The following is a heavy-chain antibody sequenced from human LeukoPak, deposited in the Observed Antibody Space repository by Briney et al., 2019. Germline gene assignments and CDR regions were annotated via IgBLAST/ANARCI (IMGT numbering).Heavy chain of an antibody. CDR2: INPNSGGT. CDR1: GYTFTGYY. V-gene: IGHV1-2*02. CDR3: ARGPLYCGGDCYGFGFDY. D-gene: IGHD2-21*02. Sequence: ASVKVSCKASGYTFTGYYMNWVRQAPGQGLEWMGWINPNSGGTNYAQKFQGRVTMTRDTSISTAYMELSRLRSDDTAVYYCARGPLYCGGDCYGFGFDYWGQGTLVTVSS. J-gene: IGHJ4*02.